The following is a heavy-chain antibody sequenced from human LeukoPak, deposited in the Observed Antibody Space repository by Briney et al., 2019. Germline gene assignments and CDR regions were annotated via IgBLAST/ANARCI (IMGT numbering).Heavy chain of an antibody. CDR1: GFTFSSYA. D-gene: IGHD6-6*01. V-gene: IGHV3-30-3*01. CDR3: ARDLRRIAARYYYYGMDV. CDR2: ISYDGSNK. Sequence: GGSLRLSCAASGFTFSSYAMHWVRQAPGKGLEWVAVISYDGSNKYYADSVKGRFTISRDNSKNTLYLQMNSLRAEDTAVYYCARDLRRIAARYYYYGMDVWGQGTTVTVSS. J-gene: IGHJ6*02.